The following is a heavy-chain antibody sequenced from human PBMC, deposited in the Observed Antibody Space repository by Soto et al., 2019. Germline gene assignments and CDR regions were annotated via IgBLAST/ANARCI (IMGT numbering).Heavy chain of an antibody. Sequence: QVQLVQSGAEVKKPGSSVKVSCKASGGTFSSYAISWVRRAPGQGLEWVGGIIPIFGTTNYAQKFQGRVTITADESTSTAYMELSSLRSEDTAVYYCANGRITMVRRDDYYYGMDVWGQGTTVTVSS. J-gene: IGHJ6*02. D-gene: IGHD3-10*01. CDR1: GGTFSSYA. CDR3: ANGRITMVRRDDYYYGMDV. CDR2: IIPIFGTT. V-gene: IGHV1-69*12.